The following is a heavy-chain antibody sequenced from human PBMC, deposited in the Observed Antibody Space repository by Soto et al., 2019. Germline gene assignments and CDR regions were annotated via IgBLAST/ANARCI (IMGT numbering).Heavy chain of an antibody. CDR1: GFTVSSNY. D-gene: IGHD1-1*01. CDR3: ARGRGTLPYYYYYYMDV. V-gene: IGHV3-66*01. J-gene: IGHJ6*03. CDR2: IYSGGST. Sequence: EVQLVESGGGLVQPGGSLRLSCAASGFTVSSNYMSWVRQAPGKGLEWVSVIYSGGSTYYADSVKGRFTISRDNSKNTLYLQMNSLRAEDTAVYYCARGRGTLPYYYYYYMDVWGKGTTVTVSS.